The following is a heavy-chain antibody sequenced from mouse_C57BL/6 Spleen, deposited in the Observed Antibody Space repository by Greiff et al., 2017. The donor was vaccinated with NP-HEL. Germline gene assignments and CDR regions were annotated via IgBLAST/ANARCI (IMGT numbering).Heavy chain of an antibody. CDR3: ARDGSSYPAWFAY. CDR2: IYPGDGDT. CDR1: GYAFSSYW. V-gene: IGHV1-80*01. Sequence: QVQLQQSGAELVKPGASVKISCKASGYAFSSYWMNWVKQRPGKGLEWIGQIYPGDGDTNYNGKFKGKATLTADKSSSTAYMQLSSLTSEDSAVYFCARDGSSYPAWFAYWGQGTLVTVSA. D-gene: IGHD1-1*01. J-gene: IGHJ3*01.